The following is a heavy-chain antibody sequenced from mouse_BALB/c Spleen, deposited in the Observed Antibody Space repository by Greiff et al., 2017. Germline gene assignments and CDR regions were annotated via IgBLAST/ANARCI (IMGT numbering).Heavy chain of an antibody. J-gene: IGHJ1*01. CDR3: AREGRLLNFDV. CDR1: GYTFTSYY. Sequence: QVQLQQSGAELVRPGASVTLSCKASGYTFTSYYIHWVKQRPGQGLEWIGWIYPGDGSTKYNEKFKGKTTLTADKSSSTAYMLLSSLTSEDSAIYFCAREGRLLNFDVWGAGTTVTVSS. D-gene: IGHD2-3*01. CDR2: IYPGDGST. V-gene: IGHV1S56*01.